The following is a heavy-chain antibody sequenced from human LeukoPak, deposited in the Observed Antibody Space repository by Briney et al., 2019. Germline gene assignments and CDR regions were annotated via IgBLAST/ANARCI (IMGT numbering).Heavy chain of an antibody. J-gene: IGHJ4*02. CDR2: INHSGST. D-gene: IGHD6-13*01. Sequence: SETLSLTCAVYGGSFSGYYWSWIRQPPGKGLEWIGEINHSGSTYYNPSLKSRVTISVDTSKNQFSLKLSSVTAADTAVYYCARHTGEYSSSWSAEYYFDYWGQGTLVTVSS. CDR1: GGSFSGYY. CDR3: ARHTGEYSSSWSAEYYFDY. V-gene: IGHV4-34*01.